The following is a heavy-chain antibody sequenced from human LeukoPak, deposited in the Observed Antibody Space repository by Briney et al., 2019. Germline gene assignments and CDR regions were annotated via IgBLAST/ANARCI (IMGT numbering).Heavy chain of an antibody. D-gene: IGHD1-14*01. CDR3: ARIGTLLPH. CDR1: GFTFSSYA. V-gene: IGHV3-30*04. J-gene: IGHJ4*02. CDR2: ISYDGSNK. Sequence: GRSLRLSCAASGFTFSSYAMHWVRQTPGKGLEWVAVISYDGSNKYYADSVKGRFTISRDNSKNTLYLQMNSLRAEDTAVYYCARIGTLLPHWGQGTLVTVSS.